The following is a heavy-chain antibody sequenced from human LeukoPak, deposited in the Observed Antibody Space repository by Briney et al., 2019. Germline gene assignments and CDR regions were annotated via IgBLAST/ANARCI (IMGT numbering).Heavy chain of an antibody. J-gene: IGHJ6*02. D-gene: IGHD5-12*01. CDR2: INPSGGST. Sequence: ASVKVSCKASGYTFTSYYMHWVRQAPGQGLEWMGIINPSGGSTRYAQKFQGRVTMTRDTSTSTVYMELSSLRSEDTAVYYCARDSGYDLRVLDYYGMDVWGQGTTVTASS. CDR1: GYTFTSYY. CDR3: ARDSGYDLRVLDYYGMDV. V-gene: IGHV1-46*01.